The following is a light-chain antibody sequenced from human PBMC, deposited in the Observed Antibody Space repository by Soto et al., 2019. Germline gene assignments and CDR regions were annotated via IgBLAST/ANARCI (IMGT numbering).Light chain of an antibody. V-gene: IGKV3-20*01. CDR3: HQYGSSPPRT. J-gene: IGKJ2*01. Sequence: EIVLTQSPGTLSLSPGERATLSCRASQSVSSSYLAWYQQKPGQAHRLLIYGASSRATGIPDRFSGSGSGTDFTVTISRLEPEDFAVYYCHQYGSSPPRTFGQGTQLEIK. CDR2: GAS. CDR1: QSVSSSY.